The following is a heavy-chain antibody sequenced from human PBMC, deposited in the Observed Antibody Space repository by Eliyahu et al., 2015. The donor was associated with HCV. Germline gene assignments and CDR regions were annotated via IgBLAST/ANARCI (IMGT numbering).Heavy chain of an antibody. J-gene: IGHJ4*02. CDR3: ITDLPGISSSRFADY. CDR1: GFIFTSAX. V-gene: IGHV3-15*01. D-gene: IGHD6-6*01. Sequence: EVQLVESGGGLVKPGGSLRLSCAASGFIFTSAXMSWVRQAPGMGLEWVGRIQRKAGSPTPEYAAPVNGRFTISRDDSKNMVYLQMNSLKTEDTATYYCITDLPGISSSRFADYWGQGTLVIVSS. CDR2: IQRKAGSPTP.